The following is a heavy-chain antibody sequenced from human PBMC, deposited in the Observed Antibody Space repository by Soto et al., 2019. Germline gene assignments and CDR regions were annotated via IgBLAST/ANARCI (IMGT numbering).Heavy chain of an antibody. D-gene: IGHD7-27*01. CDR3: TRAGDTGAWISN. CDR2: MNPGTGET. J-gene: IGHJ4*02. Sequence: QVQLVQSGAEVKKTGASVKVSCKASGYSFTNNGINWVRQAAGQGLEWMGWMNPGTGETGYRGKFQARPAMTRDTSITTAYMELTSLTSDDSAVYYCTRAGDTGAWISNWGQGTLVTVSS. V-gene: IGHV1-8*01. CDR1: GYSFTNNG.